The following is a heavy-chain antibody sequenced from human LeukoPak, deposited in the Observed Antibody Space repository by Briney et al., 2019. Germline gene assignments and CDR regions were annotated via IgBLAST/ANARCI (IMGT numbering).Heavy chain of an antibody. CDR3: VKNGARSGWYAEFAS. Sequence: TGGSPRLSCAASGFTFRDEAMSWVRQAPGKGLDWVSSISGAAGGIYYADSVRGRFTISRDNSKNTLYLQMNSLGVGDTAVYYCVKNGARSGWYAEFASWGQGTLVTVSS. J-gene: IGHJ5*02. V-gene: IGHV3-23*01. CDR2: ISGAAGGI. CDR1: GFTFRDEA. D-gene: IGHD6-19*01.